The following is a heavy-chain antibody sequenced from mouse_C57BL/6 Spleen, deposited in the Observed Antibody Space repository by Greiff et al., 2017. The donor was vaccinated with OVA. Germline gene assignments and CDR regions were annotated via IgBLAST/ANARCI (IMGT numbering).Heavy chain of an antibody. CDR3: AREGTSGFAY. Sequence: EVQRVESGPGLVKPSQSLSLTCSVTGYSITSGYYWNWIRQFPGNKLEWMGYISYDGSNNYNPSLKNRISITRDTSKNQFFLKFNSVTTEDTATYYCAREGTSGFAYWGQGTLVTVSA. J-gene: IGHJ3*01. CDR2: ISYDGSN. V-gene: IGHV3-6*01. CDR1: GYSITSGYY. D-gene: IGHD3-3*01.